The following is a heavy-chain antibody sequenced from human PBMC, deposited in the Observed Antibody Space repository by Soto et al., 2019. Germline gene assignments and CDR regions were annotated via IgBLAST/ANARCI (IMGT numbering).Heavy chain of an antibody. V-gene: IGHV1-3*01. Sequence: ASVKVSCKASEYTFTSYTMHWVRQAPGQRLEWMGWINGGNGNTKYSQKFQGRVTITGDTSASTAYMELSSLRSDDTAVYYCARELQGLYYFDYWGQGTLVTVSS. D-gene: IGHD4-4*01. CDR2: INGGNGNT. J-gene: IGHJ4*02. CDR3: ARELQGLYYFDY. CDR1: EYTFTSYT.